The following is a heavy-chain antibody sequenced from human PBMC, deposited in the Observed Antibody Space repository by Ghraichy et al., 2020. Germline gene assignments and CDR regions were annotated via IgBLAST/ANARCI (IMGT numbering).Heavy chain of an antibody. V-gene: IGHV3-23*01. Sequence: GGSLRLSCQTSGLTFRNFALSYVLEARVQGLAWVATITGDGDSTYDADSVKDRFTISRDNSKNTLYLQMNNLRAGDTALYYCAKGRGNTYSYYMDVWGKGSTVPV. J-gene: IGHJ6*03. CDR1: GLTFRNFA. CDR2: ITGDGDST. CDR3: AKGRGNTYSYYMDV. D-gene: IGHD2-21*01.